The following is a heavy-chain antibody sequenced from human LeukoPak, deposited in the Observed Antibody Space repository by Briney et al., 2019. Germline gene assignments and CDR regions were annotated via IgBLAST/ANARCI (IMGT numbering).Heavy chain of an antibody. Sequence: SETLSLTCTVSGGSISSYYWSWIRQPPGKGLEWIGYIYYSGSTNYNPSLKSRVTISVDTSKNQFSLKLSSVTAADTAVYYCARDRADYYDSSGYAGGLDYWGQGTLVTVSS. CDR3: ARDRADYYDSSGYAGGLDY. J-gene: IGHJ4*02. V-gene: IGHV4-59*01. CDR1: GGSISSYY. CDR2: IYYSGST. D-gene: IGHD3-22*01.